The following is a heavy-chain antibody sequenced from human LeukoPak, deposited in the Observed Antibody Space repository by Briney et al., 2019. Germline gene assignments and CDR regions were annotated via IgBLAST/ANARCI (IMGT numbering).Heavy chain of an antibody. V-gene: IGHV3-53*01. CDR1: GFTVRNNY. CDR3: ARDYLDN. CDR2: VYSGGST. Sequence: PGGPLRLSCAASGFTVRNNYISWVRQAAGRGAEWVAVVYSGGSTKYADSVKARFTIPRDNSKNTAYLQMNRLRDDDTPGYDCARDYLDNWGQGTLVTVSS. J-gene: IGHJ4*02.